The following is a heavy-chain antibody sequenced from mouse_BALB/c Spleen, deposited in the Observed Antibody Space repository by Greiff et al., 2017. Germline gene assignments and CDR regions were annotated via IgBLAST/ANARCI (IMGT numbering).Heavy chain of an antibody. CDR2: INPYNGDT. J-gene: IGHJ2*01. D-gene: IGHD1-2*01. CDR3: ARGVLRLRAYFDY. Sequence: VQLKESGPELVKPGASVKISCKASGYSFTGYFMNWVMQSHGKSLEWIGRINPYNGDTFYNQKFKGKATLTVDKSSSTAHMELRSLASEDSAVYCCARGVLRLRAYFDYWGQGTTLTVSS. CDR1: GYSFTGYF. V-gene: IGHV1-20*02.